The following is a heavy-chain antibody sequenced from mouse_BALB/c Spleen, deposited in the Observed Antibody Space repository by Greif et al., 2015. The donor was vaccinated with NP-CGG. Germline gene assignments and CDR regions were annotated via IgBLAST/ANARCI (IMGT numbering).Heavy chain of an antibody. J-gene: IGHJ2*01. V-gene: IGHV14-3*02. Sequence: LVESGAELVKPGASVKLSCTASGFNIKDTYMHWVKQRPEQGLEWIGRIDPANGNTKYDPKFQGKATITADTSSNTAYLQLSSLTSEDTAVYYCARKLGRGLYFDYWGQGTTLTVSS. CDR3: ARKLGRGLYFDY. CDR2: IDPANGNT. CDR1: GFNIKDTY. D-gene: IGHD4-1*01.